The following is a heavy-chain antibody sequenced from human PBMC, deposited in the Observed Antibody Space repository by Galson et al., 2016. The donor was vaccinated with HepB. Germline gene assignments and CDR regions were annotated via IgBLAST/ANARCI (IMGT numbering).Heavy chain of an antibody. V-gene: IGHV3-21*01. CDR1: GFTLSNYR. Sequence: SLRLSCAVSGFTLSNYRIDWVRQAPGKGLEWVSCISSSSVYIWYADSVRGRFTNSRDNSDNTLYLHMNSLRAEDTAVYYCARARYSSSWFGDFDYWGQGTLVIVSS. CDR2: ISSSSVYI. J-gene: IGHJ4*02. CDR3: ARARYSSSWFGDFDY. D-gene: IGHD6-19*01.